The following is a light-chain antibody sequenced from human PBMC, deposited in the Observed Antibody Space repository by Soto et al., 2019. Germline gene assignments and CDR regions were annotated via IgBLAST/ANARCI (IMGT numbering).Light chain of an antibody. V-gene: IGKV3-20*01. Sequence: EIVLTQSPATLSLSPGERATLSCRASQSVSSYLAWYQQKRGQAPRLLIYDASNRATGIPARFSGSGSGTDFTLTISRLEPEGFAVYYCHQYGSSPATFGQGTKVDIK. CDR2: DAS. CDR3: HQYGSSPAT. J-gene: IGKJ1*01. CDR1: QSVSSY.